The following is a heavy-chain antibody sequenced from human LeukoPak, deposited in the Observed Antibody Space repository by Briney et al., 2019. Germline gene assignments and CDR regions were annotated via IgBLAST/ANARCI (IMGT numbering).Heavy chain of an antibody. D-gene: IGHD7-27*01. Sequence: GGSLRLSCVGSGFTFSSYTMSWVRQAPGKGLEWVSTITTSDGNTYYADSVKGRFTVSRDNSKNTLFLQMNSLRAEDTAVYYCAKDGGLWVSAHWGDSWGRGTLVTVSS. CDR2: ITTSDGNT. J-gene: IGHJ4*02. V-gene: IGHV3-23*01. CDR3: AKDGGLWVSAHWGDS. CDR1: GFTFSSYT.